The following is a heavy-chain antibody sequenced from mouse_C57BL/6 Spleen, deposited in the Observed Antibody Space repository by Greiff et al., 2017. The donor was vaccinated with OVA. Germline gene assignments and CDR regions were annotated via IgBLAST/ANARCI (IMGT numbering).Heavy chain of an antibody. Sequence: QVQLQQPGAELVKPGASVKLSCKASGYTFTSYWMHWVKQRPGQGLEWIGMIHPNSGSTNYNEKFKSKATLTVDKSSSTAYMQLSSLTSEDSAVYYCARSDTTVGATGAMDYWGQGTSVTVSS. CDR1: GYTFTSYW. CDR3: ARSDTTVGATGAMDY. CDR2: IHPNSGST. J-gene: IGHJ4*01. D-gene: IGHD1-1*01. V-gene: IGHV1-64*01.